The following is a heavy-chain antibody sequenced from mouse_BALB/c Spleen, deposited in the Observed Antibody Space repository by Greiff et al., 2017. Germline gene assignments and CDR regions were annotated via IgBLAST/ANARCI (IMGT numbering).Heavy chain of an antibody. CDR3: ARGRALVPLYAMDY. Sequence: EVKVVESGGGLVKPGGSLKLSCAASGFTFSDYYMYWVRQTPEKRLEWVATISDGGSYTYYPDSVKGRFTISRDNAKNNLYLQMSSLKSEDTAMYYCARGRALVPLYAMDYWGQGTSVTVSS. J-gene: IGHJ4*01. CDR1: GFTFSDYY. CDR2: ISDGGSYT. V-gene: IGHV5-4*02. D-gene: IGHD2-10*02.